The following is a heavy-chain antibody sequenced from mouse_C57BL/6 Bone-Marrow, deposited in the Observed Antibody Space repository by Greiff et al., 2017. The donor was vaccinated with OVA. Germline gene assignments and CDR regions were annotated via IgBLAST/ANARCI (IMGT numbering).Heavy chain of an antibody. CDR3: ARWVWEWYFDV. V-gene: IGHV1-59*01. D-gene: IGHD2-10*02. J-gene: IGHJ1*03. CDR2: IDPSDSYT. Sequence: QVQLQQPGAELVRPGTSVKLSCKASGYTFTSYWMHWVKQRPGQGLEWIGVIDPSDSYTNYNQKFKGKATLTVDTSSSTAYMQLSSLTSGDSAVYYCARWVWEWYFDVWGTGTTVTVSS. CDR1: GYTFTSYW.